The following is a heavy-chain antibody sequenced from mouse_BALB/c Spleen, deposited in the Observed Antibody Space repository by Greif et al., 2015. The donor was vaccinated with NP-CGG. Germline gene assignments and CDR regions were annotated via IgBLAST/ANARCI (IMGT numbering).Heavy chain of an antibody. CDR3: ARSTYYRFAY. V-gene: IGHV3-8*02. D-gene: IGHD2-12*01. Sequence: EVKLVESGPSLVKPSQTLSLTCSVTGDFITSGYWNWIRKFPGNKLEYMGYISYSGSTYYNPSLKSRISITRDTSKNQYYLQLNSVTTEDTATYYCARSTYYRFAYWGQGTLVTVSA. CDR2: ISYSGST. CDR1: GDFITSGY. J-gene: IGHJ3*01.